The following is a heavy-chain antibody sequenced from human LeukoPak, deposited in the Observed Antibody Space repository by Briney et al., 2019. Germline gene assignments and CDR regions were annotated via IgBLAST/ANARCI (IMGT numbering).Heavy chain of an antibody. CDR2: IYYSGST. CDR1: GGSISSYY. Sequence: SETLSLTCTVSGGSISSYYWSWIRQPPGKGLEWIGYIYYSGSTNYNPSLKSRVTISIDTSKNQFSLKLGSVTAADTAVYYCARHDRGYSGYDYYYFDYWGQGTLVTVSS. V-gene: IGHV4-59*08. CDR3: ARHDRGYSGYDYYYFDY. J-gene: IGHJ4*02. D-gene: IGHD5-12*01.